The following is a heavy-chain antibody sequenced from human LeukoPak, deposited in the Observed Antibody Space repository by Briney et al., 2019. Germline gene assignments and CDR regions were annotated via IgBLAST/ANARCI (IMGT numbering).Heavy chain of an antibody. CDR3: ARLIDGDYANTHFDS. V-gene: IGHV4-38-2*02. CDR1: VYSITRGYY. D-gene: IGHD4-17*01. J-gene: IGHJ4*02. Sequence: PSETLSLTCTASVYSITRGYYWGWIRQPPGKGLEWIGSIHHSGNTYYNPSLKSRVTISVDTSKNQFSLKLSSVTAADTAMYYCARLIDGDYANTHFDSWGQGTRVTVSS. CDR2: IHHSGNT.